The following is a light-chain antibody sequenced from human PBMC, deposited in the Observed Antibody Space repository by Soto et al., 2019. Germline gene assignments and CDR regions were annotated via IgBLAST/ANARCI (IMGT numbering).Light chain of an antibody. J-gene: IGKJ5*01. V-gene: IGKV3-15*01. CDR2: GAS. Sequence: EIVMTQSPATLSVSPGERATLCCRASQSVSSNLAWYQQKPGQAPRLLIYGASTRATGIPARFSGSGSGTEFTLTISSLQSEDFAVYYCQHQVTFGQGTRLEIK. CDR3: QHQVT. CDR1: QSVSSN.